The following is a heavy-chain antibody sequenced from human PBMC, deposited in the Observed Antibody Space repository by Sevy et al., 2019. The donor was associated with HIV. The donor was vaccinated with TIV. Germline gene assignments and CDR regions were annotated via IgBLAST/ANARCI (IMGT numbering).Heavy chain of an antibody. CDR2: MSGSGAIV. CDR3: AKSLVVFDGFDI. CDR1: GFTLSSYA. V-gene: IGHV3-23*01. D-gene: IGHD2-8*02. Sequence: GGSLRLSCAASGFTLSSYAMSWVRQAPGKGLEWVSAMSGSGAIVYYADSVKGRFTISRDNPKNTLYLQMSSLRAEDTALYYCAKSLVVFDGFDIWGQGTSVTVSS. J-gene: IGHJ3*02.